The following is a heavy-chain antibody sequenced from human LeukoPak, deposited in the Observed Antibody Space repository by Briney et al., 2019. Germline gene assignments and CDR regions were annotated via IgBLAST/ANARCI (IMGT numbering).Heavy chain of an antibody. CDR3: ARLRFLECLFPWFDP. Sequence: SETLSLTCTVSGGSISGQYWSWIRQPPGRGLEWIGYISYSGNTWYNPSLKSRVTISVDTTKNQFSLKLNSMTAADTSVYYCARLRFLECLFPWFDPWGQGTLSPSPQ. CDR1: GGSISGQY. CDR2: ISYSGNT. V-gene: IGHV4-59*08. J-gene: IGHJ5*02. D-gene: IGHD3-3*01.